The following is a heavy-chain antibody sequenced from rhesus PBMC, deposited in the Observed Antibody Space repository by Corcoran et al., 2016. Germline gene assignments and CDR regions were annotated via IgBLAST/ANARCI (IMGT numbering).Heavy chain of an antibody. D-gene: IGHD3-34*01. J-gene: IGHJ4*01. CDR1: GYSISSGYG. CDR3: ARVGYWGGYYFDY. Sequence: QLQLQELGPGLVKPSETLSLTCAVSGYSISSGYGWSWIRQPPGKGLEWIGYISYSGSTSYNPSRKSRVTVSTDTSKNQFYLKLSSVTAADTAVYYCARVGYWGGYYFDYWGQGVLVTVSS. CDR2: ISYSGST. V-gene: IGHV4-122*02.